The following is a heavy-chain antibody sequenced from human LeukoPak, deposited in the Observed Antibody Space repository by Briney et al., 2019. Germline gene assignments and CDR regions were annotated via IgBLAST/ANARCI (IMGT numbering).Heavy chain of an antibody. J-gene: IGHJ4*02. CDR1: GYTFTSYG. Sequence: EASVKVSCKASGYTFTSYGISWVRQTPGQGLEWMGWISAYNGNTNYAQKLQGRVTVTTDTSTSTAYMELRSLRSDDTAVYYCAREIAVAEVIDYWGQGTLVTVSS. V-gene: IGHV1-18*01. D-gene: IGHD6-19*01. CDR2: ISAYNGNT. CDR3: AREIAVAEVIDY.